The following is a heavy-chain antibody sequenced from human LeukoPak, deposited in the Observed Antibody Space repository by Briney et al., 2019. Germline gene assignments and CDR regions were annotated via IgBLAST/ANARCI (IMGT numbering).Heavy chain of an antibody. V-gene: IGHV1-18*04. CDR2: ISAYNGNT. Sequence: ASVKVSCKASGYTFTKYYIHWVRQAPGQGLEWMGWISAYNGNTNYAQKLQGRVTMTTDTSTSTAYMELSSLRSEDTAVYYCARRRWTYYYDSSGYDFDYWGQGTLVTVSS. CDR3: ARRRWTYYYDSSGYDFDY. CDR1: GYTFTKYY. D-gene: IGHD3-22*01. J-gene: IGHJ4*02.